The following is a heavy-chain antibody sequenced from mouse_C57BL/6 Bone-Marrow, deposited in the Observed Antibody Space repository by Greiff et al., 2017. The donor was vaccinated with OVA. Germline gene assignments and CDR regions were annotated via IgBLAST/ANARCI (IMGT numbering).Heavy chain of an antibody. CDR2: INPNNGGT. CDR1: GYSFTDYN. V-gene: IGHV1-18*01. CDR3: ARDYYGSSYPYWYFDV. J-gene: IGHJ1*03. D-gene: IGHD1-1*01. Sequence: EVQLQQSGPELVKPGASVKISCKASGYSFTDYNMNWVKQSNGKSLEWIGVINPNNGGTSYNQKFKGKATLTVDKSSSTAYMELRSLTSEDSAVYYCARDYYGSSYPYWYFDVWGTGTTVTVSS.